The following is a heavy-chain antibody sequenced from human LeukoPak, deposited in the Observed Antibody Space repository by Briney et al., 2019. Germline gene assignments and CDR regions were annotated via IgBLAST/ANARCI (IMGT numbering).Heavy chain of an antibody. J-gene: IGHJ4*02. CDR2: ISSSSSYI. CDR1: GFTFSSYS. D-gene: IGHD1-26*01. V-gene: IGHV3-21*01. CDR3: AREGGSYHPHYFDY. Sequence: GGSLRLSCAASGFTFSSYSMNWARQAPGKGLEWVSSISSSSSYIYYADSVKGRFTISRDNAKNSLYLQMNSLRAEDTAVYYCAREGGSYHPHYFDYWGQGTLVTVSS.